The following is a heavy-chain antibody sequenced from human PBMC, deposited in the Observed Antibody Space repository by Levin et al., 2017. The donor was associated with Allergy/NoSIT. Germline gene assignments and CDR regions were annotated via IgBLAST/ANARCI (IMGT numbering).Heavy chain of an antibody. CDR2: IYYSGTT. CDR3: ARHTALLWFEELVFDS. Sequence: KASETLSLTCTVSGGSFITSSYFWAWIRQPPGMGLEWLGSIYYSGTTYYNPSLKSRLTISIDTSTNQFSLKLRSVTAADTAVYYCARHTALLWFEELVFDSWGQGKLFAVSS. D-gene: IGHD3-10*01. CDR1: GGSFITSSYF. V-gene: IGHV4-39*01. J-gene: IGHJ4*02.